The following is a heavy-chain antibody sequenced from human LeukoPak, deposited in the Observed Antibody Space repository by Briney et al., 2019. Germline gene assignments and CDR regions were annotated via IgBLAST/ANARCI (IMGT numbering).Heavy chain of an antibody. D-gene: IGHD3-16*01. CDR3: AIDHDPNYFDY. J-gene: IGHJ4*02. V-gene: IGHV4-30-4*01. Sequence: SETLSLTCTVSGGSISSGDYYWSWIRQPPGKGLEWIGYIYYSGSTYYNPSLKSRVTISVDTSKNQFSLKLSSVTAADTAVYYCAIDHDPNYFDYWGQGTLVTVSS. CDR2: IYYSGST. CDR1: GGSISSGDYY.